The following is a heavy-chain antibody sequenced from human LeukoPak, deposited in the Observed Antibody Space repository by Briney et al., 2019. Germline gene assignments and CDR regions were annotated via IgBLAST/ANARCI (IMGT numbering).Heavy chain of an antibody. CDR1: GFTFSIYS. CDR2: ISSSSTYI. J-gene: IGHJ3*02. CDR3: AKGYYDSSGYYYQGAFDI. V-gene: IGHV3-21*04. Sequence: GGSLRLSCAASGFTFSIYSMNWVRQTPGKGLEWVSSISSSSTYIYYADSVKGRFTISRDNSKNTLYLQMNSLRAEDTAVYYCAKGYYDSSGYYYQGAFDIWGQGTMVTVSS. D-gene: IGHD3-22*01.